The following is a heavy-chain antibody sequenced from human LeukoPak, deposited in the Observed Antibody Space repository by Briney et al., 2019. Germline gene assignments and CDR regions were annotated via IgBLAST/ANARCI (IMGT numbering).Heavy chain of an antibody. J-gene: IGHJ4*02. CDR1: GGSFSDYY. D-gene: IGHD1-26*01. Sequence: SETLSLTCAVYGGSFSDYYWSWIRQPPGKGLEWIGEINHSGSTNHNPSLKSRVTLSVDTSKNHFSLMLRSVTAADTAVYYCARGGTGHIDYWGQGTLVTVSS. CDR2: INHSGST. CDR3: ARGGTGHIDY. V-gene: IGHV4-34*01.